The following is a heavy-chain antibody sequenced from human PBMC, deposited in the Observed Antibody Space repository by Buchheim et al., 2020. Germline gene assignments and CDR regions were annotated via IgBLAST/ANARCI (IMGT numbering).Heavy chain of an antibody. CDR1: GGSFGGYY. J-gene: IGHJ5*02. CDR2: INHSGST. D-gene: IGHD3-10*01. Sequence: QVQLQQWGAGLLKPSETLSLTCAVYGGSFGGYYWSWIRQPPGKGLEWIGEINHSGSTNYNPSLKSRVTISVDTSKNQFSLKLSSVTAADTAVYYCARFYRVRDANWFDPWGQGTL. CDR3: ARFYRVRDANWFDP. V-gene: IGHV4-34*01.